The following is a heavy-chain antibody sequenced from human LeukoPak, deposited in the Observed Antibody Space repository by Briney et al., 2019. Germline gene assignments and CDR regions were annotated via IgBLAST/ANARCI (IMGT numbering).Heavy chain of an antibody. J-gene: IGHJ4*02. Sequence: SGGSLRLSCAASGFTFSSYAMSWVRQAPGKGLEWVSVISGTGGSTYYADSVKGRFTISRDNSKNTVYLQMNSLRAEDTAVYYCARESSGKYYFDYWGQGTLVTVSS. CDR3: ARESSGKYYFDY. CDR2: ISGTGGST. CDR1: GFTFSSYA. V-gene: IGHV3-23*01. D-gene: IGHD6-19*01.